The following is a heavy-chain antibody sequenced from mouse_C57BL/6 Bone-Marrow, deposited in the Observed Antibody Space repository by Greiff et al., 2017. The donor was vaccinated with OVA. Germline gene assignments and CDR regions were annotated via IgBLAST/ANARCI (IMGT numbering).Heavy chain of an antibody. CDR1: GYTFTSYT. Sequence: VQGVESGAELARPGASVKMSCKASGYTFTSYTMHWVKQRPGQGLEWIGYINPSSGYTKYNQKFKDKATLTADKSSSTAYMQLSSLTSEDSTVYYCANVRYFDVWGTGTTVTVSS. J-gene: IGHJ1*03. CDR3: ANVRYFDV. V-gene: IGHV1-4*01. CDR2: INPSSGYT.